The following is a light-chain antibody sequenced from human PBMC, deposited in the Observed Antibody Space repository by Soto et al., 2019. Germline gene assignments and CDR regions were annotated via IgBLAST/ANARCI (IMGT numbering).Light chain of an antibody. V-gene: IGKV1-5*01. J-gene: IGKJ2*01. CDR2: DVS. CDR3: QQYKDYVYT. CDR1: QTVERW. Sequence: DIQMTQSPSTLSASVGDRVIITCRASQTVERWKAWYQQKPGKAPKLLISDVSTLERGVPSRFSGSGSATEFTLTISGLQPDDFATYYCQQYKDYVYTFGQGTKVESK.